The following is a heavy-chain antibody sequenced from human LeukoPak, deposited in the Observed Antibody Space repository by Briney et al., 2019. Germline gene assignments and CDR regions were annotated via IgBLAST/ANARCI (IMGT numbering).Heavy chain of an antibody. Sequence: GRSLRLSCAASGFTFSSYGTHWVRQAPGKGLEWVAVISYDGSNKYYADSVKGRFTISRDNSKNTLYLQMNSLRAEDTAVYYCAKEELPAPLGYWGQGTLVTVSS. D-gene: IGHD1-26*01. CDR2: ISYDGSNK. J-gene: IGHJ4*02. V-gene: IGHV3-30*18. CDR3: AKEELPAPLGY. CDR1: GFTFSSYG.